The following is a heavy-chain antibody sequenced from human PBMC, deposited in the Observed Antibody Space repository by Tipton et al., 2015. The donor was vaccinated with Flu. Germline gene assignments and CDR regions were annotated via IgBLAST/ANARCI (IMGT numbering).Heavy chain of an antibody. CDR3: ARGYSGYDPEYYAMDV. V-gene: IGHV4-38-2*02. J-gene: IGHJ6*02. CDR2: IHYSGSP. D-gene: IGHD5-12*01. Sequence: SLTCTVSGDSMRRDYFWGWIRQAPGKGLEWIGNIHYSGSPHYNPSLKSRVTISVDTSKNQFSLRLNSVTAADTAVYYCARGYSGYDPEYYAMDVWGHGTTVTVSS. CDR1: GDSMRRDYF.